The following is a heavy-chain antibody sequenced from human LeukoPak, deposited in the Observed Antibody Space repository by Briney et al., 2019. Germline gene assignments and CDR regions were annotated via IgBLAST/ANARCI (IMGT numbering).Heavy chain of an antibody. J-gene: IGHJ4*02. CDR1: GYTFTSYG. D-gene: IGHD3-10*01. CDR3: ARDPSSGSYPAWDY. CDR2: IIPILGIA. V-gene: IGHV1-69*04. Sequence: ASVKVSCKASGYTFTSYGISWVRQAPGQGLEWMGRIIPILGIANYAQKFQGRVTITADKSTSTAYMELSSLRSEDTAVYYCARDPSSGSYPAWDYWGQGTLVTVSS.